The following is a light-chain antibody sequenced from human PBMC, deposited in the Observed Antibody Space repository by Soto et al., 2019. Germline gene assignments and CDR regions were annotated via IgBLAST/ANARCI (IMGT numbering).Light chain of an antibody. J-gene: IGKJ1*01. Sequence: EIVLTQSPVTLSLSPGERATLSCRASQSVSSTYLAWYQQKPGQAPRLLIYGASSRATGIPVRFSGSGSGTDFTLTISRLEPEDFAVYYCQQYNNWPPRTFGQGTRWIS. CDR1: QSVSSTY. V-gene: IGKV3-20*01. CDR2: GAS. CDR3: QQYNNWPPRT.